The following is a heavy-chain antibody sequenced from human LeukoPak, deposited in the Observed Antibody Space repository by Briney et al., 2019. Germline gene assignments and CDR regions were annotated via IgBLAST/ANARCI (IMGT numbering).Heavy chain of an antibody. CDR2: INHSGST. Sequence: SETLSLTCAVYGGSFSGYYWSWIRQPPGKGLEWIGEINHSGSTNYNPSLKSRVTISVDTSRNQSSLKLSSVTAADTAVYYCARGFSGWYDYWGQGTLVTVSS. CDR1: GGSFSGYY. D-gene: IGHD6-19*01. V-gene: IGHV4-34*01. CDR3: ARGFSGWYDY. J-gene: IGHJ4*02.